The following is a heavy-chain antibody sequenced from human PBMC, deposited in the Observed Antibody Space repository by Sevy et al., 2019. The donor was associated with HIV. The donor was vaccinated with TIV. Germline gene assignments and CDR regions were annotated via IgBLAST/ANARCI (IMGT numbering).Heavy chain of an antibody. J-gene: IGHJ6*02. D-gene: IGHD3-22*01. CDR2: INQDGGEK. CDR3: ARVSSIYYDRGYYYAMDV. V-gene: IGHV3-7*01. CDR1: RFTFSSYW. Sequence: GGSLRLSCAASRFTFSSYWMSWFRQAPGKGLEWVANINQDGGEKYHMDSVKGRFTISRDNAKNSLYLQMNSLRAEDSAVYFCARVSSIYYDRGYYYAMDVWGQGTTVTVSS.